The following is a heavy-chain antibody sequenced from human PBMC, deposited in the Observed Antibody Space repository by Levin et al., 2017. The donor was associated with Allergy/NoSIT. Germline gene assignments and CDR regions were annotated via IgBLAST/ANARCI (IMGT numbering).Heavy chain of an antibody. CDR1: GFTFSSYA. Sequence: PGGSLRLSCSASGFTFSSYAMHWVRQAPGKGLEYVSAISSNGGSTYYADSVKGRFTISRDNSKNTLYLQMSSLRAEDTAVYYCVKGGRPHRRGHPGAFDIWGQGTMVTVSS. CDR3: VKGGRPHRRGHPGAFDI. CDR2: ISSNGGST. D-gene: IGHD2-15*01. V-gene: IGHV3-64D*06. J-gene: IGHJ3*02.